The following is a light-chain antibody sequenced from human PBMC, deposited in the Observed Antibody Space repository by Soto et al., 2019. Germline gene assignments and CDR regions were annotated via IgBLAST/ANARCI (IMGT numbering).Light chain of an antibody. CDR3: QQYYSFPLT. CDR1: QSVLYSSNTKNY. V-gene: IGKV4-1*01. J-gene: IGKJ4*01. CDR2: WAS. Sequence: DIVMTQSPDSLAVSLGERATINCKSSQSVLYSSNTKNYLAWYRQKPGQPPNLLIYWASTRESGVPDRFSGSGSGTDFTLTISSLQAEDVAVYYCQQYYSFPLTFGGGTKVEIK.